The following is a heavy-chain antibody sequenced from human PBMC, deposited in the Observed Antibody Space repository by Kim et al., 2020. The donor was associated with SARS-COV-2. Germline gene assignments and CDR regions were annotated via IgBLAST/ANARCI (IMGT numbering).Heavy chain of an antibody. CDR2: ISSSSSYI. V-gene: IGHV3-21*01. CDR1: GFTFSSYS. D-gene: IGHD6-13*01. J-gene: IGHJ3*02. CDR3: AREVHSSSWYRAFDI. Sequence: GGSLRLSCAASGFTFSSYSMNWVRQAPGKGLEWVSSISSSSSYIYYADSVKGRFTISRDNAKNSLYLQMNSLRAEDTAVYYCAREVHSSSWYRAFDIWGQGTMVTVSS.